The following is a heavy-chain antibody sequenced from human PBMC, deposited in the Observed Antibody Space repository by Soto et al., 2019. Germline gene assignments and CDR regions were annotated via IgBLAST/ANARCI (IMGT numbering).Heavy chain of an antibody. Sequence: ASVKVSCKASGYTLSNYAMHWVRQAPGQRLEWMGWINAGNGDIKYSQKFQGRVSITRDTSANTAYMELSSLRFDDTAVYYCARDWAAADPFDYWAQGTLVTVSS. V-gene: IGHV1-3*01. CDR1: GYTLSNYA. CDR3: ARDWAAADPFDY. D-gene: IGHD6-13*01. CDR2: INAGNGDI. J-gene: IGHJ4*02.